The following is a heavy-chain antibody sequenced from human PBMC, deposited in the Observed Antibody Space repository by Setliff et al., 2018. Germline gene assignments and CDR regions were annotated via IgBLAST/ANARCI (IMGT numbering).Heavy chain of an antibody. CDR3: ARVPQEALYYYDRGHYFDH. CDR1: GYTFISYG. CDR2: ISPYNGDT. V-gene: IGHV1-18*01. Sequence: GASVKVSCKASGYTFISYGISWVRRAPGQGLEWIGWISPYNGDTKLAQKLQGRVTMTTDTSTSTGYMELRSLISDDTAVYYCARVPQEALYYYDRGHYFDHWGQGTLVTVSS. D-gene: IGHD3-22*01. J-gene: IGHJ4*02.